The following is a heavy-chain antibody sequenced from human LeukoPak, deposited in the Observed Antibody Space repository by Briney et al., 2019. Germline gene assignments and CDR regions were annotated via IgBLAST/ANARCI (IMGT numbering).Heavy chain of an antibody. CDR2: INHSGST. D-gene: IGHD5-18*01. Sequence: SETLSLTYTVSGGSISSGNYYWSWIRQPPGKGLEWIGEINHSGSTNYNPSLKSRVTISVDTSKNQFSLKLSSVTAADTAVYYCARGRRDTARAFDIWGQGTMVTVSS. V-gene: IGHV4-39*07. CDR3: ARGRRDTARAFDI. CDR1: GGSISSGNYY. J-gene: IGHJ3*02.